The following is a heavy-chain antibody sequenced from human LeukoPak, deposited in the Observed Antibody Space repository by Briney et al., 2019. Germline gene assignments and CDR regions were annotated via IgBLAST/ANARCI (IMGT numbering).Heavy chain of an antibody. CDR2: IYYSGST. D-gene: IGHD3-22*01. Sequence: SETLSLTCTVSGGSISSGDYYSSWIRQPPGKGLEWIGYIYYSGSTYCNPSLKSRVTISVDTSKNQFSLKLSSVTAADTAVYYCASLSSGYYYYYMDVWGKGTTVTVSS. CDR3: ASLSSGYYYYYMDV. J-gene: IGHJ6*03. V-gene: IGHV4-30-4*08. CDR1: GGSISSGDYY.